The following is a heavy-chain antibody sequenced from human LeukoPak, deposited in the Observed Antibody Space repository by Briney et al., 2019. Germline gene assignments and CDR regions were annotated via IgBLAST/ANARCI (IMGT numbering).Heavy chain of an antibody. CDR2: ISSSSSYI. D-gene: IGHD3-22*01. J-gene: IGHJ4*02. CDR1: GXTFSSYS. CDR3: ARETYYYDSSGYSYYFDY. V-gene: IGHV3-21*01. Sequence: GGSLRLSCAASGXTFSSYSVNWVRQAPGKGREWVSSISSSSSYIYYADSVKGRFTISRDNAKNSLYLQMNSLRAEDTAVYYCARETYYYDSSGYSYYFDYWGQGTLVTVSS.